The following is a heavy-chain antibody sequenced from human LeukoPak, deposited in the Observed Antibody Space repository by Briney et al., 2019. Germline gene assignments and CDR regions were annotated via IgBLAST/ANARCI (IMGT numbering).Heavy chain of an antibody. CDR3: ARQTMLVGYANGLGFNY. CDR2: IYYSGST. V-gene: IGHV4-59*01. CDR1: GGSISSYY. Sequence: PSETLSLTFTVSGGSISSYYWSWIRQHPAKGLEWIGYIYYSGSTNYNPSLKSRVTISVDTSKNQFSLKLSSVTAADTAVYYCARQTMLVGYANGLGFNYWGEGTLVTGSS. J-gene: IGHJ4*02. D-gene: IGHD2-2*01.